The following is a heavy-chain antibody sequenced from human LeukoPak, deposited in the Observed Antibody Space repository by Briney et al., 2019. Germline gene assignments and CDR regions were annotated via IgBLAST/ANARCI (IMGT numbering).Heavy chain of an antibody. Sequence: ASVKVSCKASGYTFTSYYMHWMRQAPGQGPEWMGIINPRGGSTDYAQKFQGRVTTTSDTSTSTVYMELHSLRSEDTAVYFCARVGITAATADYWGQGTLVTVSS. CDR1: GYTFTSYY. CDR3: ARVGITAATADY. V-gene: IGHV1-46*01. D-gene: IGHD4-23*01. J-gene: IGHJ4*02. CDR2: INPRGGST.